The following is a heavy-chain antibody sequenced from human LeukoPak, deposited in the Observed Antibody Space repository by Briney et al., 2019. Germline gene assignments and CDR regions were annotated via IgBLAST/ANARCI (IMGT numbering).Heavy chain of an antibody. CDR2: INPTSGGT. V-gene: IGHV1-2*02. J-gene: IGHJ4*02. D-gene: IGHD3-22*01. CDR3: ARAIYYDSSGPDC. Sequence: ASVKVSCKASGYTFTDYNMHWVRQAPGQGLEWMGWINPTSGGTNYAQNLQGRVTMSRDTSISTAYMELSGLRSDDTAVYYCARAIYYDSSGPDCWGQGTLVTVSS. CDR1: GYTFTDYN.